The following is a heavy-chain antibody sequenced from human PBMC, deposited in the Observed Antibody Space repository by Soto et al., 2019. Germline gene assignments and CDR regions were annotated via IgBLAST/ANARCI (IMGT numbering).Heavy chain of an antibody. D-gene: IGHD6-6*01. CDR2: IYPGDSDT. J-gene: IGHJ6*03. CDR1: GYSFTSYW. CDR3: ARRARPDFYYMDV. V-gene: IGHV5-51*01. Sequence: GESLKISCKGSGYSFTSYWIGWVRQMPGKGLEWMGIIYPGDSDTRYSPSFQGQVTISADNSKNTVYLQMGSLRPEDMAVYYCARRARPDFYYMDVWGKGTTVTVSS.